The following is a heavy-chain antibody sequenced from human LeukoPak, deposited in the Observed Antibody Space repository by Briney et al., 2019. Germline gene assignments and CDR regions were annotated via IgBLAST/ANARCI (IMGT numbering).Heavy chain of an antibody. D-gene: IGHD3-22*01. CDR2: INHSGST. CDR3: ARHYTYYYDSSGYEFGY. Sequence: SETLSLTCAVYGGSFSGYYWSWIRQPPGKGLEWIGEINHSGSTNYNPSLKSRVTISVDASKNQFSLKLSSVTAADTAVYYCARHYTYYYDSSGYEFGYWGQGTLVTVSS. V-gene: IGHV4-34*01. CDR1: GGSFSGYY. J-gene: IGHJ4*02.